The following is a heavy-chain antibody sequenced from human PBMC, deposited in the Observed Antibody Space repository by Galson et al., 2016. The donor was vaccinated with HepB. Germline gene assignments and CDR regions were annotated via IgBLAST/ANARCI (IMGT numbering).Heavy chain of an antibody. CDR2: IGTAGDT. J-gene: IGHJ6*04. D-gene: IGHD2-15*01. Sequence: SLRLSCAASGLTFSRCDMHWVRQATGKGLEWVSAIGTAGDTYYPGSVMGRFTISRENSKNSLYLQLNSLTAGDTAVYYCARGKFDCSGGTCHYYGMDVWGKGTTVTVSS. V-gene: IGHV3-13*01. CDR3: ARGKFDCSGGTCHYYGMDV. CDR1: GLTFSRCD.